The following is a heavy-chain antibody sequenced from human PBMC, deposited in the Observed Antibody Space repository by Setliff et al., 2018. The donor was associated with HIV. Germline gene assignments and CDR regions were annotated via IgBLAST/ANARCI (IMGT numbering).Heavy chain of an antibody. CDR1: GFYFSDYY. Sequence: PGGSLRLSCAASGFYFSDYYMSWIRQAPGKGLEWVAFISSSGDTIYYAESVKGRFTISRDNPENSLFLQMNSLRVEDTAVYYCARDTCDTPSCYAGPRFVYWGQGNLVTVSS. CDR2: ISSSGDTI. D-gene: IGHD2-2*01. J-gene: IGHJ4*02. V-gene: IGHV3-11*04. CDR3: ARDTCDTPSCYAGPRFVY.